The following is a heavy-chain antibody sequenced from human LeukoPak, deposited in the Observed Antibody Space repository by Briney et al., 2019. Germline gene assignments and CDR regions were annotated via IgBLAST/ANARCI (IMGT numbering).Heavy chain of an antibody. CDR2: ISYDGSNK. D-gene: IGHD3-3*01. V-gene: IGHV3-30*18. J-gene: IGHJ4*02. Sequence: GGSLRLSRAASGFTFSSYGMHWVRQAPGKGLEWVAVISYDGSNKYYADSVKGRFTFSRDNSKNTLYLQMNSLRAEDTAVYYCAKGSKITIFGVVIGDYWGQGTLVTVSS. CDR3: AKGSKITIFGVVIGDY. CDR1: GFTFSSYG.